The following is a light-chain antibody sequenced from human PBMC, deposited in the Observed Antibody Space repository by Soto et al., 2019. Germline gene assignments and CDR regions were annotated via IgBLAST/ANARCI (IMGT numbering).Light chain of an antibody. CDR3: QQYTNWRT. Sequence: EIVLTQSPGTLSLSLWERATLSWRASQSVTSSYIAWYQQKSGQAPRLLLYGASSRATGIPARFSGSGSGTEFTLTISSLQSEDFAVYYCQQYTNWRTFGQGTKVDIK. CDR2: GAS. CDR1: QSVTSSY. V-gene: IGKV3-20*01. J-gene: IGKJ1*01.